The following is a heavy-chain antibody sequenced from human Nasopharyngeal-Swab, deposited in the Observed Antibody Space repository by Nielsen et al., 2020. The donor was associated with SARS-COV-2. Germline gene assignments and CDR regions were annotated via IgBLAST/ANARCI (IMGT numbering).Heavy chain of an antibody. CDR1: GYTFTSYY. CDR3: ARDEVGTGYWTGYGMDV. Sequence: GSVKVSCKASGYTFTSYYMHWVRQAPGQGLEWMGIINPSGGSTSYAQKFQGRVTMTRDTPTSTVYMELSSLRSEDTAVYYCARDEVGTGYWTGYGMDVWGQGTTVTVSS. D-gene: IGHD3/OR15-3a*01. J-gene: IGHJ6*02. V-gene: IGHV1-46*01. CDR2: INPSGGST.